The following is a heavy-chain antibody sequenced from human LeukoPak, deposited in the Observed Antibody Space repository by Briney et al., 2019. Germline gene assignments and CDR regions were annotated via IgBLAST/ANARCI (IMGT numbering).Heavy chain of an antibody. D-gene: IGHD2-8*01. CDR1: GYTFTGYY. V-gene: IGHV1-2*02. Sequence: ASVKVSRKASGYTFTGYYMHWVRQAPGQGLEWMGWINPNSGGTNYAQKFQGRVTMTRDTSISTSYMELSRLRSDDTAVYYCARVKDIVLMVYAIDYWGQGTLVTVSS. CDR3: ARVKDIVLMVYAIDY. J-gene: IGHJ4*02. CDR2: INPNSGGT.